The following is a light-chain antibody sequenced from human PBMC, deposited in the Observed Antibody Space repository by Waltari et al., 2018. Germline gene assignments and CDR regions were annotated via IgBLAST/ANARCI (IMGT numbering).Light chain of an antibody. CDR1: QTIWKTH. CDR3: HQYDTSPLT. Sequence: ETVLTQSPGTLSLSPGERATLSCRASQTIWKTHLGWYQQKPGQAPRLLIYGASSRATGIPDRFSGSGSGTDFFLTISRLEPEDFAVYYCHQYDTSPLTFGGGTRVDIK. V-gene: IGKV3-20*01. J-gene: IGKJ4*01. CDR2: GAS.